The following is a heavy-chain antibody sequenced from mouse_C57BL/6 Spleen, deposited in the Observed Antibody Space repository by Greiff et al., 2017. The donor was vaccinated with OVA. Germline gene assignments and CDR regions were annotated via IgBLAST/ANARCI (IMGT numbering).Heavy chain of an antibody. CDR2: IYPGDGDT. Sequence: ESGAELVKPGASVKISCKASGYAFSSYWMNWVKQRPGKGLEWIGQIYPGDGDTNYNGKFKGKATLTADKSSSTAYMQLSSLTSEDSAVYFCARDDYGSSYPFAYWGQGTLVTVSA. D-gene: IGHD1-1*01. J-gene: IGHJ3*01. CDR3: ARDDYGSSYPFAY. CDR1: GYAFSSYW. V-gene: IGHV1-80*01.